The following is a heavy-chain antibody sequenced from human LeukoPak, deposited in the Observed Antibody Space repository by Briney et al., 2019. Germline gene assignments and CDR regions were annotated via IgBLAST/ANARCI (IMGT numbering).Heavy chain of an antibody. D-gene: IGHD3-9*01. CDR1: GYTFTSYG. CDR3: ARGEHYDILTGYPYYYYGMDV. Sequence: VASVKVSCKASGYTFTSYGISWVRQAPGQGLEWMGWISAYNGNTNYAQKLQGRVTMTTDTSTSTAYTELRSLRSDDTAVYYCARGEHYDILTGYPYYYYGMDVWGQGTTVTVSS. J-gene: IGHJ6*02. V-gene: IGHV1-18*01. CDR2: ISAYNGNT.